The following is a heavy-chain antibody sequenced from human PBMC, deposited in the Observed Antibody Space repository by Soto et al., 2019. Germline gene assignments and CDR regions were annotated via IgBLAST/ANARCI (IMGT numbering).Heavy chain of an antibody. J-gene: IGHJ6*02. Sequence: GESLKISCKGSGYSFTSYWIGWVRQMPGKGLEWMGIIYPDDSDTRYSPSFQGQVTISADKSISTTCLQWSSLKASDTAMYYCARSRRGAYSSGWYSLSGYYNYGIDVWGQGTTVTVSS. CDR3: ARSRRGAYSSGWYSLSGYYNYGIDV. CDR1: GYSFTSYW. D-gene: IGHD6-19*01. CDR2: IYPDDSDT. V-gene: IGHV5-51*01.